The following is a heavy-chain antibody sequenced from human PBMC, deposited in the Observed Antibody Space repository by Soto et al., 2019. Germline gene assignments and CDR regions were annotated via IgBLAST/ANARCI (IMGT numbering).Heavy chain of an antibody. Sequence: TETLSLTCIVSGGSISGYYWSWIRQPPGKGLEWIGYIYYSGSTNYNPSLKSRVTISVDTSKNQFSLKLSSVTAADTAVYYCARVSAGLFDYWGQGTLVTVYS. CDR1: GGSISGYY. D-gene: IGHD6-13*01. J-gene: IGHJ4*02. CDR2: IYYSGST. CDR3: ARVSAGLFDY. V-gene: IGHV4-59*01.